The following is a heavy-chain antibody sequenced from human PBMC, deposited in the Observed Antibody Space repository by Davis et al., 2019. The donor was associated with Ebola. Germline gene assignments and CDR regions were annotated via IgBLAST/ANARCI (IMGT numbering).Heavy chain of an antibody. CDR1: GGSVNNDF. V-gene: IGHV4-59*02. CDR3: TLGAGWLTDY. Sequence: PSETLSLTCTVSGGSVNNDFWSWIRQSPGKGLEWIGFISYTGTTNYNSSLKSRVTMSVDTSKNQFSLNLTSVTAADTAIYYCTLGAGWLTDYWGQGALVTVSS. J-gene: IGHJ4*02. CDR2: ISYTGTT. D-gene: IGHD6-19*01.